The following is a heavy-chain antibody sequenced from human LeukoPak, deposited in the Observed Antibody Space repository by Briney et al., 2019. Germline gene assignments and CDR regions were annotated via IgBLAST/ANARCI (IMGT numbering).Heavy chain of an antibody. D-gene: IGHD3-9*01. V-gene: IGHV4-59*01. CDR3: ARVYDILTGSPWFDP. J-gene: IGHJ5*02. Sequence: SETLSLTCTVSGGSISSYYWSWIRQPPGKGLEWMGYIYYSGSTNYNPSLKSRVTISADTSKNQFSLKLSSVTAADTAVYYCARVYDILTGSPWFDPWGQGTLVTVSS. CDR1: GGSISSYY. CDR2: IYYSGST.